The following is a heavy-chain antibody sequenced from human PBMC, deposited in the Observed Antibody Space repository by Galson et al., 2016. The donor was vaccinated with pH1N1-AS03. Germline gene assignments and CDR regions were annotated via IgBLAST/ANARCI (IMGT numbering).Heavy chain of an antibody. CDR2: TIPIFGTA. Sequence: VKVSCKASGNTFSSNAITWVRQAPGQGLEWVGGTIPIFGTANYAQKFQGRVTITADESTSTVYMELSSLRAEDTAVYYCARPRSIAVAGEIGYWGQGTLVTVSS. CDR3: ARPRSIAVAGEIGY. D-gene: IGHD6-19*01. CDR1: GNTFSSNA. V-gene: IGHV1-69*01. J-gene: IGHJ4*02.